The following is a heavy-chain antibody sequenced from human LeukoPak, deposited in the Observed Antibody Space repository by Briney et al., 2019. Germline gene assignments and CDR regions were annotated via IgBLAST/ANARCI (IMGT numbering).Heavy chain of an antibody. CDR2: IGTAGDT. Sequence: PGGSLRLSCAASGFTFSSYDMHWVRQATGKGLEWVSAIGTAGDTYYPGSVKGRFTISRENAKNSLYLQMNSLRTGDTAVYYCAGGAQGYGMDVWGQGTTVTVSS. CDR1: GFTFSSYD. V-gene: IGHV3-13*01. J-gene: IGHJ6*02. CDR3: AGGAQGYGMDV.